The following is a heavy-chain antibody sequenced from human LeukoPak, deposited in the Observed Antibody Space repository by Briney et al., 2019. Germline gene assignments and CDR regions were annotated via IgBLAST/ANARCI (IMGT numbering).Heavy chain of an antibody. D-gene: IGHD6-19*01. CDR2: INHSGST. CDR1: APSFGGYC. J-gene: IGHJ3*02. Sequence: SQSRSLAWPVDAPSFGGYCWGCVRQPPGKGLEWIGEINHSGSTNYNPSLKSRVTISVDTSKNQFSLKLSSVTAADTAVYYCARAQPYSSGWYDAFDIWGQGTMVTVSS. CDR3: ARAQPYSSGWYDAFDI. V-gene: IGHV4-34*01.